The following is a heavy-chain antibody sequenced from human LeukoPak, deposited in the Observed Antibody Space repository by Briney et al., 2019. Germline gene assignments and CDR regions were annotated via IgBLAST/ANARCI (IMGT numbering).Heavy chain of an antibody. CDR3: ARDRWVSGWYTFASPPDY. J-gene: IGHJ4*02. CDR2: ISWNSGSI. Sequence: QAGGSLRLSCAASGFTFDDYAMHWVRQAPGKGLEWVSGISWNSGSIGYADSVKGRFTISRDNAKNSLYLQMNSLRAEDTAVYYCARDRWVSGWYTFASPPDYWGQGTLVTVSS. D-gene: IGHD6-19*01. V-gene: IGHV3-9*01. CDR1: GFTFDDYA.